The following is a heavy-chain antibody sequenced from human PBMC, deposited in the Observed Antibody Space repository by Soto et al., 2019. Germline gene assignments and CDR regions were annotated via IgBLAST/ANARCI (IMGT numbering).Heavy chain of an antibody. CDR1: RYTFTSYG. CDR3: ARGTELRYFDWLSTNWFDP. V-gene: IGHV1-18*04. CDR2: ISAYNGNT. J-gene: IGHJ5*02. D-gene: IGHD3-9*01. Sequence: SVQVSFKASRYTFTSYGISWVRQAPGQGLEWMGWISAYNGNTNYAQKLQGRVTMATDTSTSTAYMELRSLRSDDTAVYYCARGTELRYFDWLSTNWFDPWGQGTLVTVSS.